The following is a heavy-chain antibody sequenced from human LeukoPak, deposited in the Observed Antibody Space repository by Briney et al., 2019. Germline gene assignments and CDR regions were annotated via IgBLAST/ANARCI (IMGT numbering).Heavy chain of an antibody. CDR3: ARGGGSGYYGFGY. D-gene: IGHD3-3*01. Sequence: PGGSLRLSCPPLEFPSSSKERNWSRRAPGKGLEWVSYITKSGSTIYYADSVKGRLTISRDNAKNSLYLQMNSLRVEDTAVYYCARGGGSGYYGFGYWGQGTLVTVSS. J-gene: IGHJ4*02. CDR1: EFPSSSKE. V-gene: IGHV3-48*03. CDR2: ITKSGSTI.